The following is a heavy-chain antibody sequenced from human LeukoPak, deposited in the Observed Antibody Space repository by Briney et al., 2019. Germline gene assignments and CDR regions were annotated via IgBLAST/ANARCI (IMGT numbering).Heavy chain of an antibody. Sequence: GGSLRLSCAASGLTFDDYGMHWVWHAPGRGLQWVSTISRNRGNKNYADSLKGRFTISRDNAKNSLYLQMNSLRADDMALYYCAKGQSYDGTCYTFDYWGQGTLVTVSS. V-gene: IGHV3-9*03. CDR3: AKGQSYDGTCYTFDY. CDR1: GLTFDDYG. CDR2: ISRNRGNK. J-gene: IGHJ4*02. D-gene: IGHD3-22*01.